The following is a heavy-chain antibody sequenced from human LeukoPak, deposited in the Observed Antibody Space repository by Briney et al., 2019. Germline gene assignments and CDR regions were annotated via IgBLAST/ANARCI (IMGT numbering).Heavy chain of an antibody. V-gene: IGHV3-11*01. CDR2: ISGSGNSI. CDR3: AREPRLAVY. CDR1: GFAFSDYY. D-gene: IGHD6-19*01. J-gene: IGHJ4*02. Sequence: GGSLRLSCAGSGFAFSDYYMTWIRQAPGRGLEFISYISGSGNSIVYADSVKGRFTISRDNAKNSLYLQMNSLRDEDTSVYYCAREPRLAVYWGQGTLVTVSS.